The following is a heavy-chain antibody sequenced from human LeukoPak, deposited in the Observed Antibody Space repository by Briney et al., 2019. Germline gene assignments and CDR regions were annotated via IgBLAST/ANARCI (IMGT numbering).Heavy chain of an antibody. CDR2: IRKRSSSI. J-gene: IGHJ4*02. Sequence: PGGSLRLSCAASGFTFSRYNMNWVRQAPGKGLEGISFIRKRSSSIYYADSVKGRFTISRDNVKNSVYLQMNSLSDEETAVYRCARDYGDHGEYFDCWGQGTLVTVSS. V-gene: IGHV3-48*02. CDR3: ARDYGDHGEYFDC. D-gene: IGHD4-17*01. CDR1: GFTFSRYN.